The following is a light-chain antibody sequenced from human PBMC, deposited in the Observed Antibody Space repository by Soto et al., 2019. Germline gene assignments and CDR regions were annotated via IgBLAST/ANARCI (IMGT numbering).Light chain of an antibody. CDR2: AAS. Sequence: DIQMTQSPSSLSASVGDRVTITCRASQGIRNDLGWYQQKPGKDPTRLIYAASRLQSGVPSRVTGSAFGTEFTHTISSLEPEEFATYYCLQHNSYPLTFGGRTNVEIK. CDR3: LQHNSYPLT. J-gene: IGKJ4*01. V-gene: IGKV1-17*01. CDR1: QGIRND.